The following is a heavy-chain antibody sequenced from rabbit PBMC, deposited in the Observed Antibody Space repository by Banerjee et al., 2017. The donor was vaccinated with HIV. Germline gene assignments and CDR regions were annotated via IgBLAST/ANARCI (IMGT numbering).Heavy chain of an antibody. Sequence: QSLEESGGGLVKPEGSLTLTCKASGFDLSSYYYMCWVRQAPGKGLEWIACIYAGGSGSTYYASWAKGRFTVSKTSSTTVTLQMTSLTAADTATYFCGGGGLKLWGQGTLVTVS. V-gene: IGHV1S40*01. J-gene: IGHJ3*01. CDR1: GFDLSSYYY. CDR3: GGGGLKL. D-gene: IGHD1-1*01. CDR2: IYAGGSGST.